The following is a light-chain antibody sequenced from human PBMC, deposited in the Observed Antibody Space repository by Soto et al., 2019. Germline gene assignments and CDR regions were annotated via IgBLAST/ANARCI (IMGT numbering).Light chain of an antibody. CDR3: QQYGSSST. Sequence: EIVLTQSPATLSLSPGDRAALSCRASLSVSGYLAWYQQRPGQSPRLLIYGASRRASGIPDRFSGSGSGTDFTLIISRLEPDDFAVYFCQQYGSSSTFGQGTKVEIK. CDR1: LSVSGY. V-gene: IGKV3-20*01. CDR2: GAS. J-gene: IGKJ1*01.